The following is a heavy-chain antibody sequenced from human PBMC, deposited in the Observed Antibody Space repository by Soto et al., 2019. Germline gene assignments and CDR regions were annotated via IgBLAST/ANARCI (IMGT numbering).Heavy chain of an antibody. Sequence: GGSLRLSCAASGFTFSSYGMHWVRQATGKGLEWVAVIWYDGSNKYYADSVKGRFTISRDNSKNTLYLQMNSLRAEDTAVYYCAREIVSYYDSSGYFDYWGQGTLVTVSS. D-gene: IGHD3-22*01. CDR1: GFTFSSYG. CDR3: AREIVSYYDSSGYFDY. J-gene: IGHJ4*02. V-gene: IGHV3-33*01. CDR2: IWYDGSNK.